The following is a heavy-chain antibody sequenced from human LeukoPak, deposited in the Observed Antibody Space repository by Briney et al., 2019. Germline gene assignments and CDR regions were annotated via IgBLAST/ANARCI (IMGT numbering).Heavy chain of an antibody. Sequence: PGASLRLSCPASGFSFSSYAMTWVRQAPGKGLEWVSSISASGDTTYCADSVKGRFTISRDNSKKTLYLQMNSLRAEDTAVYYCAKGRTYCGGDCYNYWGQGTLVTVSS. CDR3: AKGRTYCGGDCYNY. D-gene: IGHD2-21*02. V-gene: IGHV3-23*01. CDR1: GFSFSSYA. J-gene: IGHJ4*02. CDR2: ISASGDTT.